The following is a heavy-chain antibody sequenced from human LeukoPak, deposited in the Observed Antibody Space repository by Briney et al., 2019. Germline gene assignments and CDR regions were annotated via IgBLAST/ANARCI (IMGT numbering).Heavy chain of an antibody. D-gene: IGHD4-17*01. J-gene: IGHJ4*02. V-gene: IGHV3-30*04. CDR3: AADYGDYVSPSD. CDR1: GFNFRDSA. Sequence: PGRSLRLSCAASGFNFRDSAMHWVRQPPGKGLEGVAVTSYDGTNKYYADSVKGRLTISRDNSKNTLYLQMNSLRLEDTGVYYCAADYGDYVSPSDWGQGTLVTVSS. CDR2: TSYDGTNK.